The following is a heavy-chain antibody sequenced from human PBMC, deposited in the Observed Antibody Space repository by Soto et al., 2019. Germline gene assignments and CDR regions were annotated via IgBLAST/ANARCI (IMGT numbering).Heavy chain of an antibody. CDR2: IYFSGTT. J-gene: IGHJ5*02. D-gene: IGHD1-26*01. Sequence: QVQLQESGPGLVKPSQTLSLTCTVSGGSIRSGGYYWSWIRQYPGKGLDWIGYIYFSGTTYYNPSLKSRVTISLDTSKNQFSLKLSSVTAADTAVYYCASDRGVGNWFDPWAQGTLVTVSS. CDR3: ASDRGVGNWFDP. CDR1: GGSIRSGGYY. V-gene: IGHV4-31*03.